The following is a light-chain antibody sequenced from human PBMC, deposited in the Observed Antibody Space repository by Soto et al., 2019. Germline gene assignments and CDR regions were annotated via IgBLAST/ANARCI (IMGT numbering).Light chain of an antibody. Sequence: DIQMTQSPSSVSASVGDKVTIPCRASQAISNWLAWYQQKPGKAPKLLIYAASRLQSGFPSRFSGSGSWTDFSLTISCLQTEDLASYYCHKAMTFPHIFVPGTKVEIK. J-gene: IGKJ3*01. V-gene: IGKV1-12*01. CDR3: HKAMTFPHI. CDR2: AAS. CDR1: QAISNW.